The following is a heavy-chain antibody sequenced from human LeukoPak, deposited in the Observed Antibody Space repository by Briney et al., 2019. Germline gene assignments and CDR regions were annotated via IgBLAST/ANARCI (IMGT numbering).Heavy chain of an antibody. J-gene: IGHJ4*02. CDR2: ISSSSSTI. CDR1: GFTFSSYS. CDR3: AREDYYDSSGYYSSMGGFDY. V-gene: IGHV3-48*01. D-gene: IGHD3-22*01. Sequence: GGSLRLSCAASGFTFSSYSMNWVRQAPGKGLEWVSYISSSSSTIYYADSVKGRFTISRDNSKNTLYLQMNSLRAEDTAVYYCAREDYYDSSGYYSSMGGFDYWGQGTLVTVSS.